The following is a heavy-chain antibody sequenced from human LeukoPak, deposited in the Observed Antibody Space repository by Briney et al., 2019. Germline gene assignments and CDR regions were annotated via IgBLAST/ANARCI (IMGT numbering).Heavy chain of an antibody. CDR2: INHSGST. CDR3: AREGPSPFDY. CDR1: GRSFSGYY. V-gene: IGHV4-34*01. Sequence: KPSETLSLTCAVYGRSFSGYYWSWIRQPPGKGLEWIGEINHSGSTNYNPSLKSRVTISVDTSKNQFSLKLSSVTAADTAVYYCAREGPSPFDYWGQGTLVTVSS. J-gene: IGHJ4*02.